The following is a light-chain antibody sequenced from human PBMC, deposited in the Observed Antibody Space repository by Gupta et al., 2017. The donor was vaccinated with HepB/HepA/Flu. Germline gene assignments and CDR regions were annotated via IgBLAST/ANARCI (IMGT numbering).Light chain of an antibody. Sequence: QSALTQPASVSGSPGQSITISCTGTSSDVGGNNYVSWYQQHPGTAPKLMFYDDSKRPSGVSTRFSCSTSGTTASPTLTVLQAEDGADDYCSSHTSSSTLWVFGGGTKLTVL. CDR1: SSDVGGNNY. V-gene: IGLV2-14*03. J-gene: IGLJ3*02. CDR2: DDS. CDR3: SSHTSSSTLWV.